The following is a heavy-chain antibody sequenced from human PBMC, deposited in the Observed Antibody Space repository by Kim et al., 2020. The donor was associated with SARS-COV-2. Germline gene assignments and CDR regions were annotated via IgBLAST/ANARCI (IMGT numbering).Heavy chain of an antibody. Sequence: GESLKISCKGSGYSFTSYWISWVRQMPGKGLEWMGRIDPSDSYTNYSPSFQGHVTISADKSISTAYLQWSSLKASDTAMYYCASMGRSYYYYYGMDVWGQGTTGTVSS. V-gene: IGHV5-10-1*01. CDR3: ASMGRSYYYYYGMDV. CDR2: IDPSDSYT. J-gene: IGHJ6*02. D-gene: IGHD2-15*01. CDR1: GYSFTSYW.